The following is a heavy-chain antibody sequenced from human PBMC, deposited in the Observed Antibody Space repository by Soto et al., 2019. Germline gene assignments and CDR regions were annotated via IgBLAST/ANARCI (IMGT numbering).Heavy chain of an antibody. CDR2: IWYDGSNK. Sequence: QVQLVESGGGVVQPGRSLRLSCAASGFTFSSDGMHWVRQAPGKGLEWVAVIWYDGSNKYYADSVKGRFTISRDNSKNTCYLPLNRQIAKDTAVYYCASSSPTTVGTQEGFDYWGQGTLVTVSS. V-gene: IGHV3-33*01. CDR1: GFTFSSDG. J-gene: IGHJ4*02. CDR3: ASSSPTTVGTQEGFDY. D-gene: IGHD4-17*01.